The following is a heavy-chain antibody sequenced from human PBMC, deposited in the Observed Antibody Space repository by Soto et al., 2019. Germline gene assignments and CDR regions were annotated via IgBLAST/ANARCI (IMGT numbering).Heavy chain of an antibody. D-gene: IGHD1-26*01. J-gene: IGHJ5*02. CDR3: AKDREEYSGSCCNWFDP. V-gene: IGHV3-23*01. CDR1: GFTFSSYA. Sequence: GGSLRLSCAASGFTFSSYAMSWVRQAPGKGLDWVSAISGSGGSTYYEDSVKGRFTISRDNSKNTLYLQMHSLSAEDTAVYYCAKDREEYSGSCCNWFDPWGQGTLVTVSS. CDR2: ISGSGGST.